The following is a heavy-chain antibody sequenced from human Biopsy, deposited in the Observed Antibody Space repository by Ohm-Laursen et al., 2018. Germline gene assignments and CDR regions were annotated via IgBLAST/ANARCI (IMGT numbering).Heavy chain of an antibody. CDR2: ISNRGST. V-gene: IGHV4-59*07. D-gene: IGHD3-3*01. CDR1: GGSTSSDY. CDR3: ARLYRLDDYWNDDPPDAFDV. J-gene: IGHJ3*01. Sequence: SDTLSLTCTVSGGSTSSDYWSWIRQSPGKGLEWIGYISNRGSTNYNPSLRGRVTISVDTSKNQFSLKLSSLTAADTAVFFCARLYRLDDYWNDDPPDAFDVWGQGTVVTVSS.